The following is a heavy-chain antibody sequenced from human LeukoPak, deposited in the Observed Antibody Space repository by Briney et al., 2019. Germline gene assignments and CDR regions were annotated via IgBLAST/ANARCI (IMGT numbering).Heavy chain of an antibody. CDR2: ISGSGGST. CDR1: GFTFSSYA. Sequence: PGGSLGLSCAASGFTFSSYAMSWVRQAPGKGLEWVSAISGSGGSTYYADSVKGRFTISRDNSKNTLYLQMNSLRAEDTAVYYCAKDSIYYDSSGYYVLYYWGQGTLVTVSS. CDR3: AKDSIYYDSSGYYVLYY. D-gene: IGHD3-22*01. V-gene: IGHV3-23*01. J-gene: IGHJ4*02.